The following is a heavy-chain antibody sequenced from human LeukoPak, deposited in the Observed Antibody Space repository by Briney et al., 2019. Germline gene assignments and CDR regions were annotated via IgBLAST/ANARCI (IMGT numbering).Heavy chain of an antibody. CDR1: GFNFGPYY. Sequence: GGSLRLSCAASGFNFGPYYMAWIRRAPGPGLAWVSSISAGSTYTHYADSVEGRFTISRDDAQSSVFLLINNLRAEDTGFYYCAREFYGQFDSWGQGTLVTVSS. CDR2: ISAGSTYT. J-gene: IGHJ4*02. V-gene: IGHV3-11*06. CDR3: AREFYGQFDS. D-gene: IGHD4-17*01.